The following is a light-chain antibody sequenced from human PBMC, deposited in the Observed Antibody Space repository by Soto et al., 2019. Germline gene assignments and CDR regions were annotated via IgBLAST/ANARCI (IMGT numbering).Light chain of an antibody. CDR2: DVS. CDR1: SGDVGGYNY. CDR3: SSYTNTSPYV. V-gene: IGLV2-14*03. Sequence: QSALTQPASVSGSPGQSITISCTGTSGDVGGYNYVSWYQQHPGKAPKLIIYDVSDRPSGVSNRFSGSKSGNTASLTISGLQAEDEADYYCSSYTNTSPYVFGIGTKLTVL. J-gene: IGLJ1*01.